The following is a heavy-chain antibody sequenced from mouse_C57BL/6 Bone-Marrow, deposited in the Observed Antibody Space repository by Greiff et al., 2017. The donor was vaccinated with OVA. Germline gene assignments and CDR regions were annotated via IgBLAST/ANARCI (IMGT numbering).Heavy chain of an antibody. J-gene: IGHJ2*01. V-gene: IGHV1-64*01. CDR1: GYTFTSYW. D-gene: IGHD2-4*01. CDR3: ARGELRLYYFDY. Sequence: QVQLQQPGAELVKPGASVKLSCKASGYTFTSYWMHWVKQRPGQGLEWIGMIHPNSGSTNYNEKFKSKATLTVDKSSSTAYMQLSSLTSEDSAVYYCARGELRLYYFDYWGQGTTLTVSS. CDR2: IHPNSGST.